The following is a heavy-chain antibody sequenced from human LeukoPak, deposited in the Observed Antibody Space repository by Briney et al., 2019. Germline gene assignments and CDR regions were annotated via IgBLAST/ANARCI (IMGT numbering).Heavy chain of an antibody. Sequence: GGSLRLSCAASGITFSDCYMSWIRQAPGKGLEWVSYISSSSSYTNYADSVKGRFAISRDNAQNSLYLQMNSLRAEDTAVYYCASLRGSSSWYYFDYWGQGTLVTVSS. CDR3: ASLRGSSSWYYFDY. D-gene: IGHD6-13*01. J-gene: IGHJ4*02. V-gene: IGHV3-11*03. CDR1: GITFSDCY. CDR2: ISSSSSYT.